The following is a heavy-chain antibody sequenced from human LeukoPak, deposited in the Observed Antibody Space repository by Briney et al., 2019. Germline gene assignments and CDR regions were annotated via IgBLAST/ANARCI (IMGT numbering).Heavy chain of an antibody. CDR3: ARGYEPEAVDAFDI. CDR1: GGSISSYY. Sequence: SETLPLTCTVSGGSISSYYWSWIRQPPGKGLEWIGYIYYSGSTNYNPSLKSRVTISVDTSKNQFSLKLSSVTAADTAVYYCARGYEPEAVDAFDIWGQGTMVTVSS. J-gene: IGHJ3*02. CDR2: IYYSGST. D-gene: IGHD3-16*01. V-gene: IGHV4-59*01.